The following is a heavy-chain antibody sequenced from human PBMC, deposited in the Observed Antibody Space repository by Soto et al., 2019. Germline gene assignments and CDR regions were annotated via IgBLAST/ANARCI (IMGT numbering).Heavy chain of an antibody. CDR2: IIPIFGTT. J-gene: IGHJ4*02. CDR3: SRSVADTAMILQTKYVLDS. CDR1: GGTFSNFA. Sequence: QVHLVQSGAEVKKPGSSVKVSCAASGGTFSNFAISWVRQAPGQGLEWMGGIIPIFGTTYYAQRFRGRVTITADESTHRAYMELSSLRSEDTAVYYCSRSVADTAMILQTKYVLDSWGQGTLVTVSS. D-gene: IGHD5-18*01. V-gene: IGHV1-69*01.